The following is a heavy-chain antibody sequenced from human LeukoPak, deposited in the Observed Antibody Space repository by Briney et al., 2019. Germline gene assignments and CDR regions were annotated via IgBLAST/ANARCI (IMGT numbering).Heavy chain of an antibody. D-gene: IGHD2-8*01. V-gene: IGHV4-39*07. Sequence: SETLSLTCTVSGGSISSSSYYWGWIRQPPGKGLEWIGSIYYSGSTYYNPSLKSRVTISVDTSKNQFSLKLSSVTAADTAVYYCARDTLCTNGVCYKDYYYMDVWGKGTTVTVSS. CDR3: ARDTLCTNGVCYKDYYYMDV. CDR2: IYYSGST. CDR1: GGSISSSSYY. J-gene: IGHJ6*03.